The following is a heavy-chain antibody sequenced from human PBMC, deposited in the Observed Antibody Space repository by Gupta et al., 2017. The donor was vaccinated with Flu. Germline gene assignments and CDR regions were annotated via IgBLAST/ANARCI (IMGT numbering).Heavy chain of an antibody. CDR3: ARDWRSCSGDSCYPWFFDL. CDR1: HSPFSPHT. D-gene: IGHD2-15*01. J-gene: IGHJ2*01. CDR2: ITGSSAYI. V-gene: IGHV3-21*01. Sequence: EVQLVESGGGLVKPGGSLSLSCAAPHSPFSPHTLNWARPAPGKGLAGGSSITGSSAYIYDTDSGKGRFTTSRDNAKKSLKLQMNGLRAEDTAVYYCARDWRSCSGDSCYPWFFDLWGRGTLVTVSS.